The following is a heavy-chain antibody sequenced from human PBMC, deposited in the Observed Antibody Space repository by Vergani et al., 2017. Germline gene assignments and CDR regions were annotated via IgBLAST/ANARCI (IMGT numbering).Heavy chain of an antibody. CDR2: IIPIFGTA. CDR1: GGTFSSYA. V-gene: IGHV1-69*06. J-gene: IGHJ6*02. CDR3: ACIRYSSGYYPIYYYGMDV. Sequence: QVQLVQSGAEVKKPGSSVKVSCKASGGTFSSYAISWVRQAPGQGLEWMGGIIPIFGTANYAQKFQGRVTITADKSTSTAYMELSSLRSEDTAVYYCACIRYSSGYYPIYYYGMDVWGQGTTVTVSS. D-gene: IGHD3-22*01.